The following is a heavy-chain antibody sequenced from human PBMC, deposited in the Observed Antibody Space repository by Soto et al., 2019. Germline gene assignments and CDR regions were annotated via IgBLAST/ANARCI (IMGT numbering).Heavy chain of an antibody. CDR2: INPSGGTT. CDR3: TRTLTPNPAEYFQH. Sequence: WASVKVSCKASGYTFTRYYIHWVRQAPGQGLEWMGMINPSGGTTSYAQNFQGRVTMTRDTSTSTVYMELSSLRSEDTAIYYCTRTLTPNPAEYFQHWGQGTLVTVSS. CDR1: GYTFTRYY. V-gene: IGHV1-46*03. J-gene: IGHJ1*01.